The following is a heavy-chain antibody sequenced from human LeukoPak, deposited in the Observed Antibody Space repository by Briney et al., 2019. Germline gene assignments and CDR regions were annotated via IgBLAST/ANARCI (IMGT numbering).Heavy chain of an antibody. V-gene: IGHV3-23*01. CDR2: ISDSGAST. CDR1: GFTFSIYA. CDR3: ARAGPADY. J-gene: IGHJ4*02. Sequence: PGGSLRLSCAASGFTFSIYAMSWVRQAPGKGLEWVPGISDSGASTYYADFVKGRFTISRDNSKHTLYLQMNSLRAEDTAVYYCARAGPADYWGQGTLVTVSS.